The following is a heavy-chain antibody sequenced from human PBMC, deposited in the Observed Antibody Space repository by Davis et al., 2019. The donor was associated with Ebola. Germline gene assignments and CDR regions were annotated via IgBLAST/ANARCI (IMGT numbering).Heavy chain of an antibody. CDR3: ARDLFVVATRDEGDY. Sequence: GGSLRLSCAASGFTFSSYAMSWVRQAPGKGLEWVSSISSSGNYIYYADSVKGRFTISRDNAKNSLYLQMNSLRAEDTAVYYCARDLFVVATRDEGDYWGQGTLVTVSS. V-gene: IGHV3-21*04. CDR1: GFTFSSYA. J-gene: IGHJ4*02. CDR2: ISSSGNYI. D-gene: IGHD5-12*01.